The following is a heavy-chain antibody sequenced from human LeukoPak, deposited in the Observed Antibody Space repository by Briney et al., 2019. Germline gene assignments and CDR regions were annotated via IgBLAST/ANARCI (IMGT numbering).Heavy chain of an antibody. J-gene: IGHJ4*02. D-gene: IGHD4-17*01. CDR2: IRSKAYGGTT. CDR3: TRDENGDYVDY. V-gene: IGHV3-49*04. Sequence: GGSLRLSCAASGFTFSDHLMDWVRQAPGKGLEWVGFIRSKAYGGTTEYAASVKGRFTISRDDSKSIAYLQMNSLKTEDTAVYYCTRDENGDYVDYWGQGTLVTVSS. CDR1: GFTFSDHL.